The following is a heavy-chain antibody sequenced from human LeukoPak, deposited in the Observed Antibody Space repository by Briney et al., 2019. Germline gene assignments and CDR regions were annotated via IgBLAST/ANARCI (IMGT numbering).Heavy chain of an antibody. CDR1: GFTLFSYS. D-gene: IGHD3-22*01. V-gene: IGHV3-21*01. Sequence: GGSLRLSCVASGFTLFSYSINWVRQAPGKGLEWVSSISGNTSYIYYADSVKGRFTISRDNAKNSLYLQMNSLRAEDTAVYYCATYSSLNRREFQYWGQGTLLTVSS. CDR3: ATYSSLNRREFQY. J-gene: IGHJ1*01. CDR2: ISGNTSYI.